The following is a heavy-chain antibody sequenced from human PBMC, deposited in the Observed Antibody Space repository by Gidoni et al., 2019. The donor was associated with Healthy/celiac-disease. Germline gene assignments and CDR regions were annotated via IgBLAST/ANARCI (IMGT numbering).Heavy chain of an antibody. CDR1: GSTFSSYA. V-gene: IGHV3-23*01. CDR2: ISGSGGST. J-gene: IGHJ4*02. Sequence: EVQLLESGGGLVQPGGSLRLSCAASGSTFSSYAMSWVRQAPGKGLEWVSAISGSGGSTYYADSVKGRFTISRDNSKNTLYLQMNSLRAEDTAVYYCAKAPIYSSSSPYWGQGTLVTVSS. CDR3: AKAPIYSSSSPY. D-gene: IGHD6-6*01.